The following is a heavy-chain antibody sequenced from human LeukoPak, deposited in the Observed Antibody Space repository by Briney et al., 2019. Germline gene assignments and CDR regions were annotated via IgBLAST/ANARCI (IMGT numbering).Heavy chain of an antibody. Sequence: SETLSLTCSVSGGSISSYYWSWIRQPPGKGLEWIGYIFHSGRTNYNPSLKSRVTISVDTSKNQFSLTLSSVTAADTAVYYCARGQKYRNGYTVTELGSGYFDYWGQGTLVTVSS. J-gene: IGHJ4*02. V-gene: IGHV4-59*01. CDR3: ARGQKYRNGYTVTELGSGYFDY. CDR1: GGSISSYY. D-gene: IGHD5-18*01. CDR2: IFHSGRT.